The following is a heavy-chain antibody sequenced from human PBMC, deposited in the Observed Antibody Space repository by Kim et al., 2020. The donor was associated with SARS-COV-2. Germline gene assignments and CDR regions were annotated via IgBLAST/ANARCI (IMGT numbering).Heavy chain of an antibody. CDR2: INKDGSEI. J-gene: IGHJ5*02. D-gene: IGHD5-18*01. V-gene: IGHV3-74*01. Sequence: GGSLRLSCVASGFTFSRHWMQWVRQAPGKGLAWVSHINKDGSEIRYADSVKGRFTASSDNAKNTLYLQMNSLRVEDTAVYYCARDYSAERKFDPWGQGTLVTVSA. CDR3: ARDYSAERKFDP. CDR1: GFTFSRHW.